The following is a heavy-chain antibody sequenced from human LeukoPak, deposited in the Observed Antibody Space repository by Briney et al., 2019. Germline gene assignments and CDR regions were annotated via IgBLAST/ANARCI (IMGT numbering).Heavy chain of an antibody. CDR1: GFTFSSYA. V-gene: IGHV3-7*01. D-gene: IGHD3-16*02. CDR2: IKQDGSEK. J-gene: IGHJ4*02. Sequence: PGGSLRLSCAASGFTFSSYAMSWVRQAPGKGLEWVANIKQDGSEKYYVDSVKGRFTISRDNAKNSLYLQMNSLRAEDTAVYYCARDSGDDYVWGSYRSRGYFDYWGQGTLVTVSS. CDR3: ARDSGDDYVWGSYRSRGYFDY.